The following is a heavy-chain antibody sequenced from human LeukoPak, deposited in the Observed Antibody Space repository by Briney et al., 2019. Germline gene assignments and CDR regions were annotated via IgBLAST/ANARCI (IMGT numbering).Heavy chain of an antibody. CDR2: ISWNSGSM. D-gene: IGHD6-19*01. CDR1: GFTFDDYA. V-gene: IGHV3-9*01. J-gene: IGHJ4*02. Sequence: GGSLRLSCAASGFTFDDYAMHWVRQAPGKGLEWVSGISWNSGSMGYADSVKGRFTISRDNAKNSLYLQMNSLRAEDTAVYYCASLGSGWYRDYWGQGTLVTVSS. CDR3: ASLGSGWYRDY.